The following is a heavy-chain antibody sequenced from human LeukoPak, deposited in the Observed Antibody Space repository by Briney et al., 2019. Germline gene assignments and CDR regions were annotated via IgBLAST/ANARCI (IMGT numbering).Heavy chain of an antibody. CDR3: ARIQVVPDAIVGALDY. D-gene: IGHD2-2*02. V-gene: IGHV3-7*01. CDR1: GFTFSSYA. J-gene: IGHJ4*02. CDR2: IKQDESAQ. Sequence: GGSLRLSCAASGFTFSSYAMSWVRQAPGKGLQWVANIKQDESAQYYVDSVKGRFIASRDNAKNSLYLQMNSLRAEDTAVYYCARIQVVPDAIVGALDYWSQGTLVTVSA.